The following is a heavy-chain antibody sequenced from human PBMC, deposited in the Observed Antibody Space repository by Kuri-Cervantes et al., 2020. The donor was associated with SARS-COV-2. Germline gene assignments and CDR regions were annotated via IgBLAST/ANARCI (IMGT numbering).Heavy chain of an antibody. CDR2: VIPIFGTG. V-gene: IGHV1-69*06. J-gene: IGHJ4*02. CDR1: GGAFNSHA. CDR3: ARDSEYCGSTTCYIEQ. D-gene: IGHD2-2*02. Sequence: SVKVSCKASGGAFNSHAISWVRQAPGQGLEWMGRVIPIFGTGDNAQKFQGRITITAETSTWTAYMELSSLTSEDTAVYYCARDSEYCGSTTCYIEQWGQGTLVTVSS.